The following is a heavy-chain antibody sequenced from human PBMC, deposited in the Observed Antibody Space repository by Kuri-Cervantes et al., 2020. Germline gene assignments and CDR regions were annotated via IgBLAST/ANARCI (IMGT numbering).Heavy chain of an antibody. CDR1: GFTFSSYA. CDR2: ISSSSGYI. Sequence: GGSLRLSCAASGFTFSSYAMHWVRQAPGKGLEWVSSISSSSGYIYYADSVKGRFTISRDNAKNSLYLQMNSLRAEDTAVYYCARVRDGYNPPVIDYWGQGTLVTVSS. J-gene: IGHJ4*02. D-gene: IGHD5-24*01. CDR3: ARVRDGYNPPVIDY. V-gene: IGHV3-21*01.